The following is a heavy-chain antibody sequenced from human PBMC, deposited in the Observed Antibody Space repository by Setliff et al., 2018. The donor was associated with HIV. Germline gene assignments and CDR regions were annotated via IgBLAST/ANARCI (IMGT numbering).Heavy chain of an antibody. Sequence: SETLCLTCTVSGGSISSYYWSWIRQPAGKGLEWIGRIYSSGSTNYSPSLNSRVTMSVDTSKNQFSLGLSSVTAADTAVYYCAGVGLYCCGGSCYSSAFAIWGQGTMVTVSS. J-gene: IGHJ3*02. CDR3: AGVGLYCCGGSCYSSAFAI. D-gene: IGHD2-15*01. V-gene: IGHV4-4*07. CDR2: IYSSGST. CDR1: GGSISSYY.